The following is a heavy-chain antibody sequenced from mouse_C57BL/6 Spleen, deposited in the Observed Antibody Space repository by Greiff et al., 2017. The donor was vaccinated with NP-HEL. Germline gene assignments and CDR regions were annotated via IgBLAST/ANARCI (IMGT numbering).Heavy chain of an antibody. Sequence: QVQLQQSGAELARPGASVKLSCKASGYTFTSYGISWVKQRPGQGLEWIGEIYPRSGNTYYNEKFKGKATLTADKSSSTAYMELRSLTSEDSAVYFCARGSSGKFAYWGQGTLVTVSA. CDR1: GYTFTSYG. V-gene: IGHV1-81*01. D-gene: IGHD3-2*02. J-gene: IGHJ3*01. CDR2: IYPRSGNT. CDR3: ARGSSGKFAY.